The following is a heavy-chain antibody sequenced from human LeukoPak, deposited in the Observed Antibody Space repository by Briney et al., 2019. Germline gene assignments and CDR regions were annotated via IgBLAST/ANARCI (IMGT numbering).Heavy chain of an antibody. Sequence: SETLSLTCTVSGGSISSYYWSWIRQPPGKGLEWIGYIYYSGSTNCNPSLKSRVTISVDTSKNQFSLKLSSVTAADTAVYYCARGGYSGYDYVLPYDYWGQGTLVTVSS. D-gene: IGHD5-12*01. CDR1: GGSISSYY. CDR3: ARGGYSGYDYVLPYDY. J-gene: IGHJ4*02. V-gene: IGHV4-59*01. CDR2: IYYSGST.